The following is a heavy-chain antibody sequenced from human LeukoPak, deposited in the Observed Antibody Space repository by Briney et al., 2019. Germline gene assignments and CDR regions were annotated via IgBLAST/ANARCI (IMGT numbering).Heavy chain of an antibody. J-gene: IGHJ4*02. CDR3: ARAKAVAAPPDY. D-gene: IGHD6-19*01. Sequence: GGALRLSCAASGFSLIDYTMNWVRQAPGKGLDWVSSISSSGSYISYADSVKGRFTISRDNAKNSFYLQMNSLRAEDTALYYCARAKAVAAPPDYWGQGTLVTVSS. CDR1: GFSLIDYT. V-gene: IGHV3-21*01. CDR2: ISSSGSYI.